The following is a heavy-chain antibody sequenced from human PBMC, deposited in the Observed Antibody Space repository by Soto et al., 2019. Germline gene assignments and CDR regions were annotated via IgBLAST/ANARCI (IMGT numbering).Heavy chain of an antibody. Sequence: EVQLVESGGGLVQPGRSRRLSCAASGFTFDDYAMHWVRQAPGKGVEWVSGISWNSGNIGYADSVKGRFTISRDNAKNSLYMQMNSLRAEDTALYYCAKDLGYCSGGSCTISAFDIWGQGTMVTVSS. V-gene: IGHV3-9*01. CDR1: GFTFDDYA. J-gene: IGHJ3*02. CDR2: ISWNSGNI. D-gene: IGHD2-15*01. CDR3: AKDLGYCSGGSCTISAFDI.